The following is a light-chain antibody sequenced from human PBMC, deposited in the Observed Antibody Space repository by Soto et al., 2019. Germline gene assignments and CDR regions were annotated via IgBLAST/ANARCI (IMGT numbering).Light chain of an antibody. CDR2: SIS. J-gene: IGKJ1*01. Sequence: IVLTQSPGTLSLSPGERATLSCRASQTITGRSLAWYQQKPGQAPRLLITSISSRATGITDRFSGSGSGADFTLTITRLEPEDFAVDYCQQYQNSRTFGQGNKVEL. CDR1: QTITGRS. V-gene: IGKV3-20*01. CDR3: QQYQNSRT.